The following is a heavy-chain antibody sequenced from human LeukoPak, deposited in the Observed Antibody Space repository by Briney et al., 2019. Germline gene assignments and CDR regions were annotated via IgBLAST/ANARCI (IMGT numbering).Heavy chain of an antibody. V-gene: IGHV1-8*01. Sequence: ASVKVSCKASGYTFTSYDINWVRQATGQGVEWMGWMNPNSGNTGYAQKFQGRVTMTRNTSISTAYMELSSLRSEDTAVYYCARVLRTTVTTPLGYWGQGTLVTVSS. CDR1: GYTFTSYD. CDR2: MNPNSGNT. CDR3: ARVLRTTVTTPLGY. D-gene: IGHD4-17*01. J-gene: IGHJ4*02.